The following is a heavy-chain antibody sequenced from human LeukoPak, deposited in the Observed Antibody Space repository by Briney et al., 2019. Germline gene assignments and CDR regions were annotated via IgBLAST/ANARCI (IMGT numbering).Heavy chain of an antibody. Sequence: SETLSLTCTVSGGSISSYYWNWIRQPPGKGLEWIGYIYYSGSTNYNPSLKSRVTISVDTSKNQFSLKLSSVTAADTAVYYCARGSSLVRGAIFFDYWGQGILVTVSS. CDR2: IYYSGST. CDR1: GGSISSYY. CDR3: ARGSSLVRGAIFFDY. J-gene: IGHJ4*02. D-gene: IGHD3-10*01. V-gene: IGHV4-59*01.